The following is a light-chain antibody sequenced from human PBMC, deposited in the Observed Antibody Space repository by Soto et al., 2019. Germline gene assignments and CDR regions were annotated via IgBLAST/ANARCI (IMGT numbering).Light chain of an antibody. Sequence: EIGLTQSPATLSLSPGERATLSCRASQSVTNSRLAWYQQKPGQAPKVLIYGGSNRATGIPDRFSGSGSGTDFTLTISRLEPEDFAIYYCQQWRRSPRTFGQGTKLEIK. CDR2: GGS. CDR3: QQWRRSPRT. CDR1: QSVTNSR. V-gene: IGKV3-20*01. J-gene: IGKJ2*01.